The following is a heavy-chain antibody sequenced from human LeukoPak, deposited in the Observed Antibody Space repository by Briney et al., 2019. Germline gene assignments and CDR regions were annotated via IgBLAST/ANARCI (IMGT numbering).Heavy chain of an antibody. J-gene: IGHJ4*02. V-gene: IGHV7-4-1*02. CDR3: ARAYQRLGELSLPNY. CDR1: GYTFTSSG. Sequence: GASVKVSCKASGYTFTSSGVRWGRQAPGHGLEWMGWIHPSTGKPTYAQGFTGRFVFSLDTSVSTTYLQISNLKAEDTAVYYCARAYQRLGELSLPNYWGQGTLVTVSS. D-gene: IGHD3-16*02. CDR2: IHPSTGKP.